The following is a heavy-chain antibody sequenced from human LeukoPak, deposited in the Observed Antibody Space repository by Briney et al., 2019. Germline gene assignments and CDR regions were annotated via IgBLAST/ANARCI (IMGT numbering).Heavy chain of an antibody. CDR3: ARRMYYYGYFDY. V-gene: IGHV3-48*03. J-gene: IGHJ4*02. D-gene: IGHD3-10*01. Sequence: GGSLRLSCAASGFTFSSYEMNWVRQAPGKGLEWVSYISSSGSTIYYADSVKGRFTISRDNAKNSLYLQMNSLRAEDTAVYYCARRMYYYGYFDYWGQGTLVTVSS. CDR1: GFTFSSYE. CDR2: ISSSGSTI.